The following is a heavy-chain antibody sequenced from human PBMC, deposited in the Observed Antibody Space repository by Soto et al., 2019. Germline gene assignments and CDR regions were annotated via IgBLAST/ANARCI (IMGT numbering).Heavy chain of an antibody. CDR3: ARTPRGNYGYPSYFDY. CDR1: GGSISSYY. J-gene: IGHJ4*02. CDR2: IYYSGST. Sequence: SETLSLTCTVSGGSISSYYWSWIRQPPGKGLEWIGYIYYSGSTNYNPSLKSRVTISVDTSKNQFSLKLSSVTAADTAVYYCARTPRGNYGYPSYFDYWGQGTLVTVSS. V-gene: IGHV4-59*01. D-gene: IGHD3-10*01.